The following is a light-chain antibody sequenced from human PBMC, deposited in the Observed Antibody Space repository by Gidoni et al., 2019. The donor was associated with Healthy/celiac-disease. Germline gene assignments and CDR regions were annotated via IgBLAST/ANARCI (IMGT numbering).Light chain of an antibody. J-gene: IGKJ1*01. CDR2: GAS. V-gene: IGKV3-20*01. Sequence: EIVLTQSPGTLSLSPGERATLSCRASQSVSSSYSAWYQQKPGQAPRLLIYGASSRATGIPDRFSGSGSGTDFTLTISRLEPEDFAVYYCQQYGSSPTWTFGQGTKVKIK. CDR1: QSVSSSY. CDR3: QQYGSSPTWT.